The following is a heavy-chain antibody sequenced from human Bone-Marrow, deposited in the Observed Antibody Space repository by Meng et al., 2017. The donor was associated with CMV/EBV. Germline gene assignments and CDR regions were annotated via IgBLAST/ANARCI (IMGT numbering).Heavy chain of an antibody. V-gene: IGHV3-23*01. D-gene: IGHD2-2*01. CDR2: ITGGGGST. J-gene: IGHJ4*02. CDR1: GFTFGSHA. CDR3: AKAGPDALGYCRTIDY. Sequence: SGFTFGSHAMTWVRQTPGKGLEWVSTITGGGGSTYYADSVKGRFTVSRDNSKNTLYLQMNSLRAEDSALYFCAKAGPDALGYCRTIDYWGQGTLVTVSS.